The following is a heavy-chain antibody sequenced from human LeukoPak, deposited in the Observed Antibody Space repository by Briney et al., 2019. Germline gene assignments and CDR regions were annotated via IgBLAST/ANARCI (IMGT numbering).Heavy chain of an antibody. D-gene: IGHD3-3*01. CDR1: GGSISSSSYY. V-gene: IGHV4-39*01. CDR2: IYYSGST. Sequence: SETLSLTCTVSGGSISSSSYYRGWIRQPPGKGLEWIGSIYYSGSTYYNPSLKSRVTISVDTSKNQFSLKLSSVTAADTAVYYCASFTYYDFWSGYVAPIDYWGQGTLVTVSS. J-gene: IGHJ4*02. CDR3: ASFTYYDFWSGYVAPIDY.